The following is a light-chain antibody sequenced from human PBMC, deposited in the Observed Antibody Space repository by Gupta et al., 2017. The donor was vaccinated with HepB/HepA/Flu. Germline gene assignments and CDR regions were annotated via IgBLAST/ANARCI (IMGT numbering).Light chain of an antibody. V-gene: IGKV1-12*01. CDR3: QQTNSFPLT. CDR1: QVIRSL. J-gene: IGKJ4*01. CDR2: AAS. Sequence: DIQMTQSPSSVSESVGDRVTITCRASQVIRSLLAWYQQKPGKAPNLLIYAASSLQSGVPSRFSGSGSGTDFTLTISSLQPEDFATYYCQQTNSFPLTFGGGTKVEIK.